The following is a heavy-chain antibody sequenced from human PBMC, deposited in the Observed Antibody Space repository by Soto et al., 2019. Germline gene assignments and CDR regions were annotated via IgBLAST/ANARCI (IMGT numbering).Heavy chain of an antibody. V-gene: IGHV5-51*01. Sequence: GESLKISCKGSGYSFTSYWIGWVRQMPGKGLEWMGIIYPGDSDTRYSPAFQGQGTISADKSISTAYLQWSSLNASDTAMYYCMRTGVHHYASRGYRTPPFDYWGQGTLLTVSS. CDR1: GYSFTSYW. D-gene: IGHD3-22*01. CDR2: IYPGDSDT. CDR3: MRTGVHHYASRGYRTPPFDY. J-gene: IGHJ4*01.